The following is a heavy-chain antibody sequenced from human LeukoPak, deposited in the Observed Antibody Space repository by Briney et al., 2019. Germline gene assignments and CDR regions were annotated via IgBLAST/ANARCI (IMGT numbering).Heavy chain of an antibody. CDR3: VRDSHFVVRGVIGVARGLDY. Sequence: GAPVKDTCMASGYTFTGYYMHWVRQPPGQGLEWMGWIDPNSGGTNYAQKFQGRVTMTRDTSTSTAYMELSRLRSDDTALYYCVRDSHFVVRGVIGVARGLDYWGHEILVTVSS. CDR2: IDPNSGGT. CDR1: GYTFTGYY. D-gene: IGHD3-10*01. J-gene: IGHJ4*01. V-gene: IGHV1-2*02.